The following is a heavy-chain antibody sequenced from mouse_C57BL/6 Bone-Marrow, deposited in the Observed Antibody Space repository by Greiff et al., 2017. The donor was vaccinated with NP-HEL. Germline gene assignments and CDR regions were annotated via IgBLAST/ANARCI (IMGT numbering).Heavy chain of an antibody. CDR3: ARQNSSGYVDYAMDY. V-gene: IGHV2-6-1*01. J-gene: IGHJ4*01. Sequence: QVQLKESGPGLVAPSQSLSITCTVSGFSLTSYGVHWVRQPPGKGLEWLVVIWSDGSTTYNSALKSRLSISKDNSKSQVFLKMNSLQTDDTAMYYCARQNSSGYVDYAMDYWGQGTSVTVSS. CDR1: GFSLTSYG. CDR2: IWSDGST. D-gene: IGHD3-2*02.